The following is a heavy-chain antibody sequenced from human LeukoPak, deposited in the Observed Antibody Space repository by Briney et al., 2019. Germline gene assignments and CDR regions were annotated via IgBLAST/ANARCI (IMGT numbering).Heavy chain of an antibody. Sequence: SETLSLTCAVYGWSFRGHYWIWIRQSPGKGLEWIGEINHGGSTNYNPSLKSRVTISIDTSKNQFSLKLNSVTAADTAVYYCARGGGTFGGHGVVAYWGQGPLVTVSS. D-gene: IGHD3-16*01. CDR2: INHGGST. J-gene: IGHJ4*02. CDR3: ARGGGTFGGHGVVAY. CDR1: GWSFRGHY. V-gene: IGHV4-34*01.